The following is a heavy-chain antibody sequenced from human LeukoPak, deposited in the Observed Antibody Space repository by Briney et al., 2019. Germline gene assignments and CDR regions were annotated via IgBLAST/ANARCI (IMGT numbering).Heavy chain of an antibody. Sequence: GASVKLSCKASGYTFTGYYMHWGRQAPGQGLEWMGWINPNSGGTNYAQKFQGRVTMTRDTSISTAYMELSRLRSDDTAVYYCARDRDYSSTDAFDIWGQGTMVTVSS. V-gene: IGHV1-2*02. CDR2: INPNSGGT. CDR1: GYTFTGYY. D-gene: IGHD4-11*01. J-gene: IGHJ3*02. CDR3: ARDRDYSSTDAFDI.